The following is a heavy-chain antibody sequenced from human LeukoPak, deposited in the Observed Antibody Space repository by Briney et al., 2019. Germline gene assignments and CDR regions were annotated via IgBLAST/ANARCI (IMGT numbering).Heavy chain of an antibody. V-gene: IGHV4-30-2*01. CDR2: IYHNGNT. J-gene: IGHJ2*01. D-gene: IGHD1-7*01. CDR3: ARVRIDITGTANWYFDL. Sequence: PSQTLSLTCAVSGGSISSGGYSWSWIRQPPGKGLEWIGYIYHNGNTYYNPSLKSRGTISVDTSNNQFSLKLSSVTAADTAVYYCARVRIDITGTANWYFDLWGRGTLVTVSS. CDR1: GGSISSGGYS.